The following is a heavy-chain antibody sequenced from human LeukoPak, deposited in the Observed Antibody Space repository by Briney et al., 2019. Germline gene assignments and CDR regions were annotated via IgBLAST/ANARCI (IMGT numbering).Heavy chain of an antibody. CDR2: IYYDGVT. Sequence: SETLSLTCAVSGVSTIRTNWWIWVRQTPGRGLEWIGEIYYDGVTNYNPSLKSRVTISIDKSKNHFSLNLTSVTAADTAVYYCARDRDVAVHHPFHWGQGTLVTVS. D-gene: IGHD5-24*01. J-gene: IGHJ4*02. V-gene: IGHV4-4*02. CDR3: ARDRDVAVHHPFH. CDR1: GVSTIRTNW.